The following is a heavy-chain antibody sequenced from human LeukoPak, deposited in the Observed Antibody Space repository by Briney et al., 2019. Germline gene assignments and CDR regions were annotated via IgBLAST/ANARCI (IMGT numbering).Heavy chain of an antibody. CDR2: ISAAGVT. Sequence: PEGSLRLSCAASGFTLSNYAMNWVRQAPGQGLEWVSVISAAGVTYYADSLKGRFTISRDNSKNTLYLQMDSLRVEDTAVYYCGKANDDYYFDYWGQGTLVTVSS. J-gene: IGHJ4*02. CDR3: GKANDDYYFDY. V-gene: IGHV3-23*01. D-gene: IGHD1-1*01. CDR1: GFTLSNYA.